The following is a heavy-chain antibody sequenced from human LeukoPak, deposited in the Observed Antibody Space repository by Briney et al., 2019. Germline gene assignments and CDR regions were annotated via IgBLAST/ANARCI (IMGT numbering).Heavy chain of an antibody. J-gene: IGHJ4*02. D-gene: IGHD3-10*01. Sequence: GRSLRLSCSASGFTFSSYAMHWVRQAPGKGLDWVAIISYDGSTTHYSNSVKGRSTISRDNSRNTVYLQMNTLRPEDMAVYYCARGHGSGSFLIDYWGQGTLVTVSS. CDR2: ISYDGSTT. CDR3: ARGHGSGSFLIDY. V-gene: IGHV3-30-3*01. CDR1: GFTFSSYA.